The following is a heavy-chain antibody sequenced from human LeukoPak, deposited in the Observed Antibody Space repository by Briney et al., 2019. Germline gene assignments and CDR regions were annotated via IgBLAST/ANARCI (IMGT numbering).Heavy chain of an antibody. D-gene: IGHD1-14*01. V-gene: IGHV4-4*02. J-gene: IGHJ4*02. CDR1: GASIDSHSW. CDR2: IYHSGGA. Sequence: PSGTLSLTCAVSGASIDSHSWWSWVRQPPGKGLEWIGEIYHSGGANYKPSLKSRVTMSVDTSKHHFSLKLTSVTAADTAVYYCAYNRNFALDNWGQGTLVTVSS. CDR3: AYNRNFALDN.